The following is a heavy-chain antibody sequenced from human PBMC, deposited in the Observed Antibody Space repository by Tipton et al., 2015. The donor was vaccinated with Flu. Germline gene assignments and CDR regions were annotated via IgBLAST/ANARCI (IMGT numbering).Heavy chain of an antibody. J-gene: IGHJ4*02. V-gene: IGHV4-39*07. CDR2: TYYSGST. CDR3: ARRVGLGSSGYYPSKGFDY. CDR1: GGSISSSSYY. Sequence: LRLSCTVSGGSISSSSYYWGWIRQPPGKGLEWIGSTYYSGSTYYNPSLKSRVTISVDTSKNQFSLKLSSVTAADTAVYYCARRVGLGSSGYYPSKGFDYWGQGTLVTVSS. D-gene: IGHD3-22*01.